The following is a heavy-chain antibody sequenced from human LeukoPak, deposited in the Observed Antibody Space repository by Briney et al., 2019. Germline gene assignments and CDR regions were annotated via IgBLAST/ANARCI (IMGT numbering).Heavy chain of an antibody. Sequence: ASVKVSCKASGNTFTGYYMHWVRQAPGQGLEWMGWINPNSGGTNYAQKFQGRVTMTRDTSISTAYMELSRLRSDDTAVYYCARRSDYYYDSSGVGTYYFDYWGQGTLVTVSS. CDR3: ARRSDYYYDSSGVGTYYFDY. CDR1: GNTFTGYY. D-gene: IGHD3-22*01. J-gene: IGHJ4*02. V-gene: IGHV1-2*02. CDR2: INPNSGGT.